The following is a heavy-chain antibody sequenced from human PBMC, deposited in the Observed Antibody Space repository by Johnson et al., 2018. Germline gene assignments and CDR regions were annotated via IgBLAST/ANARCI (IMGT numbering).Heavy chain of an antibody. Sequence: VQLVQSGGGLVQXGGSXRLXCAASGFTFSNYWMSWVRQTPGKGLEWVANIQQDGSDKNYVDSVKGRFAISRDNAKTSLYLQMNSLRAEDTAVYYCTRGLYEAWGQGTMVTVSS. CDR1: GFTFSNYW. J-gene: IGHJ3*01. CDR2: IQQDGSDK. CDR3: TRGLYEA. D-gene: IGHD3-10*01. V-gene: IGHV3-7*01.